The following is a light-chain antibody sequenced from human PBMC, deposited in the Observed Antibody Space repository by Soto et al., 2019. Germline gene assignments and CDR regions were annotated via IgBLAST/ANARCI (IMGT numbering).Light chain of an antibody. CDR1: SSDVGGYPY. CDR3: SSHAGSNNYV. J-gene: IGLJ1*01. CDR2: EVS. Sequence: QAVLTHTSSASASPGQSVTISCTGTSSDVGGYPYVSWYQQHPGKAPKLMTYEVSKRPSGVPDRFSGSKSGNTASLTVSGLQAEDEADYYCSSHAGSNNYVFGTGTKVTVL. V-gene: IGLV2-8*01.